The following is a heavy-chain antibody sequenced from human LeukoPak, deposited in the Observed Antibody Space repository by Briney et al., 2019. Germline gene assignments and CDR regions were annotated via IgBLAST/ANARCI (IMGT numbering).Heavy chain of an antibody. CDR2: IYSGGST. CDR1: GFTVSSNY. D-gene: IGHD2-8*02. J-gene: IGHJ4*02. Sequence: GGSLRLSCAASGFTVSSNYMGWVRQAPGKGLEWVSVIYSGGSTYYADSVKGRFTISRDNSKNTLYLQMNSLRAEDTAVYYCARVNSGGDYCDYWGQGTLVTVSS. V-gene: IGHV3-66*01. CDR3: ARVNSGGDYCDY.